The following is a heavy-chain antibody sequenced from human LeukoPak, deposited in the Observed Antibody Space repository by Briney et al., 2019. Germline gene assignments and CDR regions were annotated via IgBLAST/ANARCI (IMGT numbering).Heavy chain of an antibody. CDR1: GGSISSGGYY. Sequence: SETLSLTCTVSGGSISSGGYYWSWIRQHPGKGLEWIGYIYYSGSTYYNPSLKSRVTISVDTSKNQFSLKLSSVTAADTAVYYCASYSSGWYRDAFDIWGQGTMVTVSS. D-gene: IGHD6-19*01. V-gene: IGHV4-31*03. J-gene: IGHJ3*02. CDR3: ASYSSGWYRDAFDI. CDR2: IYYSGST.